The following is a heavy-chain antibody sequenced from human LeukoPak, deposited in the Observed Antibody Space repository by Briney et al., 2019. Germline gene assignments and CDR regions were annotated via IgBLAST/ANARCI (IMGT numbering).Heavy chain of an antibody. CDR3: AKVRHIVGATSDY. V-gene: IGHV3-64*04. CDR1: GFTFSSYA. J-gene: IGHJ4*02. D-gene: IGHD1-26*01. CDR2: ISSNGGST. Sequence: GGSLRLSCSASGFTFSSYAMHWVRQAPGKGLEYVSAISSNGGSTYYADSVKGRFTISRDNSKNTLYLQMNSLRAEDTAVYYCAKVRHIVGATSDYWGQGTLVTVSS.